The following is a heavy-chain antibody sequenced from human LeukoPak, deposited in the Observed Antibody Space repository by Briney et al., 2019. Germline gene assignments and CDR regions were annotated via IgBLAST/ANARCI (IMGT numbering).Heavy chain of an antibody. Sequence: SGTLSLTCAVSGGSINSNNWWSWVRQPPGKGLEWIGEISHSGSTNYNPSLKSRVTISVDKSRNQFSLKLSSVTPEDTAVYYCARGRGSGSYYTDAFDIWGQGTMVTVSS. CDR2: ISHSGST. D-gene: IGHD3-10*01. CDR1: GGSINSNNW. J-gene: IGHJ3*02. CDR3: ARGRGSGSYYTDAFDI. V-gene: IGHV4-4*02.